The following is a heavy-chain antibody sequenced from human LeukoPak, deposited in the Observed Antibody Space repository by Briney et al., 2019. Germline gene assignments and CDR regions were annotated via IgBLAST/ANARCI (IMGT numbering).Heavy chain of an antibody. CDR3: ARDRLGASDLLYNYYYGMDV. J-gene: IGHJ6*02. CDR2: IIPIFGTA. Sequence: SVKVSCKASGYTFTSYAISWVRQAPGQGLEWMGGIIPIFGTANYAQKFQGRVTITADESTSTAYMELSSLRSEDTAVYYCARDRLGASDLLYNYYYGMDVWGQGTTVTVSS. D-gene: IGHD3-16*02. CDR1: GYTFTSYA. V-gene: IGHV1-69*13.